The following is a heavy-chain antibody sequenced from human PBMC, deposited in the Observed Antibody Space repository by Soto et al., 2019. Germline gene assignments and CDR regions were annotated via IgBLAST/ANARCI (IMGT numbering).Heavy chain of an antibody. CDR3: AKDSPPIVVVITSRDDAFDI. V-gene: IGHV3-23*01. Sequence: EVQLLESGGGLVQPGGSPRLSCAASGFTFSSYAMSWVRQAPGKGLEWVSAISGSGGSTYYADSVKGRFTISRDNSKNTLYLQMNSLRAEDTAVYYCAKDSPPIVVVITSRDDAFDIWGQGTMVTVSS. J-gene: IGHJ3*02. D-gene: IGHD3-22*01. CDR1: GFTFSSYA. CDR2: ISGSGGST.